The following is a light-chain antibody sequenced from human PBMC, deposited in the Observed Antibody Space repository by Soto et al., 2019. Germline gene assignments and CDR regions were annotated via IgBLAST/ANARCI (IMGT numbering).Light chain of an antibody. CDR3: QQYDNSPIT. V-gene: IGKV3-20*01. CDR2: GAS. J-gene: IGKJ5*01. CDR1: QSVSNNY. Sequence: EIVLTQSPGTLSLSPGERATLSCRASQSVSNNYLAWYQQKPGQAPRLLIYGASSRATGIPDRFSGTGSETDFTLTISRLEPEDFAVYYCQQYDNSPITFGQGTRLE.